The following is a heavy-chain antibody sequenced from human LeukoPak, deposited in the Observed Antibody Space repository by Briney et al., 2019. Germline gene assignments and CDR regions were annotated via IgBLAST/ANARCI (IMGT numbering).Heavy chain of an antibody. V-gene: IGHV3-11*01. CDR1: GFTFSDYY. CDR3: AREATVTVNWYFDL. J-gene: IGHJ2*01. CDR2: ISSSGSTI. D-gene: IGHD4-11*01. Sequence: EGSLRLSCAASGFTFSDYYMSWIRQAPGKGLEWVSYISSSGSTIYYADSVKGRFTISRDNAKNSLYLQMNSLRAEDTAVYYCAREATVTVNWYFDLWGRGTLVTVSS.